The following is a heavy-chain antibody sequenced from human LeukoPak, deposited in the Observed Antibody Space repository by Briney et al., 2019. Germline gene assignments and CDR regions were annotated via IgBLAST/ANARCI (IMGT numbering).Heavy chain of an antibody. CDR1: GFTFSSYS. J-gene: IGHJ4*02. CDR3: ARWGKSSPAFNY. D-gene: IGHD6-13*01. CDR2: INQDGSVK. V-gene: IGHV3-7*01. Sequence: PGGSLRLSCAASGFTFSSYSMNWVRQAPGKGLEWVANINQDGSVKYYVGSVKGRFTVSRDHTKNSVYLQMSSLRAEDAAVYYCARWGKSSPAFNYWGQGTLVTVS.